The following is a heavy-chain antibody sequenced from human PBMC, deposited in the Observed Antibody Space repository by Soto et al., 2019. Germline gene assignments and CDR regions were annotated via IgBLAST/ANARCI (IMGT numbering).Heavy chain of an antibody. Sequence: PSGTLCLTCAARGYSTNSDFSWGWIRQPPGKGLEWVGSVYHSGTTYYNPSLKSRLAISVDTSNNHFSLKLSSVTAADTAVYYCAKGYNTAVRYFTYWGQGTLVTVSS. CDR3: AKGYNTAVRYFTY. D-gene: IGHD2-15*01. J-gene: IGHJ4*02. V-gene: IGHV4-38-2*01. CDR1: GYSTNSDFS. CDR2: VYHSGTT.